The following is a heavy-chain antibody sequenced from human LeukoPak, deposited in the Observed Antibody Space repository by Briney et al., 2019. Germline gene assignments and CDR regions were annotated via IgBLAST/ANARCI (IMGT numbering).Heavy chain of an antibody. CDR3: AEWVVPPRDAFDI. Sequence: PSETLSLTCTVSGGSISSGDYYWSWIRQPPGKGLEWIGYIYYSGSTYYNPSLKSRVTISVDTSKNQFSLKLGSVTAADTAVYYCAEWVVPPRDAFDIWGQGTMVTVSS. V-gene: IGHV4-30-4*01. CDR1: GGSISSGDYY. CDR2: IYYSGST. D-gene: IGHD2-2*01. J-gene: IGHJ3*02.